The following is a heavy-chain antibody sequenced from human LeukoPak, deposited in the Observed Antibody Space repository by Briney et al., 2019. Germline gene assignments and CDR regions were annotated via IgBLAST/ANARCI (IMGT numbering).Heavy chain of an antibody. CDR1: GITYSSHA. CDR3: AKGGAATMRDGYNYYYFYMEV. V-gene: IGHV3-23*01. J-gene: IGHJ6*03. D-gene: IGHD5-24*01. CDR2: ISGSGGHT. Sequence: GGSLTLSCAASGITYSSHAMSWLRQAPAKALEWVSLISGSGGHTYYGDSVKGRYTISRDNSTNRLYLQMNSLRPEDTAVYYCAKGGAATMRDGYNYYYFYMEVWGRGTTVTVSS.